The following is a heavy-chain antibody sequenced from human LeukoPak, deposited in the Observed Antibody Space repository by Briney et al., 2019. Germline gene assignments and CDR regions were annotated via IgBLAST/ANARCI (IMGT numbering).Heavy chain of an antibody. D-gene: IGHD2-2*01. CDR1: GFTFSSYG. J-gene: IGHJ4*02. Sequence: GGSLRLSCAASGFTFSSYGMNWVRQAPGKGLEWVSYISSSSSPIYYADSMKGRFTISRDNAKNSLFLQMNSLRAEDTAVYYCARDGWDCSSTSCPFDYWGQGALVTVSS. CDR2: ISSSSSPI. CDR3: ARDGWDCSSTSCPFDY. V-gene: IGHV3-48*01.